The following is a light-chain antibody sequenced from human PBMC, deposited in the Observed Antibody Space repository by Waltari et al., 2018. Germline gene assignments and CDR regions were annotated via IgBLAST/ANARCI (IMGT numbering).Light chain of an antibody. CDR1: ISNTGNNA. CDR3: AAWDDSLNAVV. J-gene: IGLJ2*01. CDR2: YDD. V-gene: IGLV1-36*01. Sequence: QSVLTQPPSVSEAPRQRVTISCSGSISNTGNNAVNWYPRRPGEAPKLLIYYDDLLPSGVSDRFSGSKSGTSASMAIGGLLSEDEGDYYCAAWDDSLNAVVFGGGTKLTVL.